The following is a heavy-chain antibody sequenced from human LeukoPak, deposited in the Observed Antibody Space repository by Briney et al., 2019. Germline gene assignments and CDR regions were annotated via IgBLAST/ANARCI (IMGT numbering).Heavy chain of an antibody. Sequence: ASVKVSCKASGNTVTRYYMHWVRQAPGQGPQWMGDINPSAGTTTYAQKFQGRVTMTRDTSTSTVYMELSSLRSDDTAVYYCATLYDWGQGTLVTVSS. CDR1: GNTVTRYY. CDR3: ATLYD. D-gene: IGHD2/OR15-2a*01. J-gene: IGHJ4*02. CDR2: INPSAGTT. V-gene: IGHV1-46*01.